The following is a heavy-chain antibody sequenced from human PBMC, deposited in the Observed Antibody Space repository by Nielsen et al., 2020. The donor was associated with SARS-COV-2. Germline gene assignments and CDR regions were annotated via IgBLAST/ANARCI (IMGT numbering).Heavy chain of an antibody. CDR2: ISSYSNYK. J-gene: IGHJ2*01. Sequence: GESLKISCEASGFNFSQYTMNWVRQAPGQGLEWASSISSYSNYKQYADSVKGRFAISRDNAKNSLYLQMNSLRAEDTAVYYCARVAGTPPVSYSYFDLWGRGTLVTVSS. V-gene: IGHV3-21*04. CDR1: GFNFSQYT. CDR3: ARVAGTPPVSYSYFDL. D-gene: IGHD6-19*01.